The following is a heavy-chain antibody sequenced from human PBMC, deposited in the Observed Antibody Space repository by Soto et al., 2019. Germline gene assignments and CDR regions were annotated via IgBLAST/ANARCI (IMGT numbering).Heavy chain of an antibody. CDR2: ISGNGNSA. CDR1: GFTLLDYA. Sequence: PGGSLRLSCAASGFTLLDYALNWVRLSPGKGLEGVSDISGNGNSARYADSVKGRFTIPRDNSTDTLYLQMNSLRVDDTAVYYCSTGLHSSSYNWFDPWGQGTLVTVSS. D-gene: IGHD6-6*01. CDR3: STGLHSSSYNWFDP. V-gene: IGHV3-23*01. J-gene: IGHJ5*02.